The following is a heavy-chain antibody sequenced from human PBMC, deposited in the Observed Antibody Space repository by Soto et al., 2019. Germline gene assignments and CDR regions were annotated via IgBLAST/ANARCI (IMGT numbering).Heavy chain of an antibody. J-gene: IGHJ4*02. CDR2: ISFDGSTQ. V-gene: IGHV3-30*03. Sequence: VQLLESGGGVAQPGRSLRLSCRASGFGFSSYGMLWVRQAPGKGPEWVAFISFDGSTQYYADSVRGRFTISRDNSENTLDLQLGTLRVEDTAMYYCAREGVFGLVKIIPPDYWGQGAQVTVSA. CDR1: GFGFSSYG. CDR3: AREGVFGLVKIIPPDY. D-gene: IGHD3-3*01.